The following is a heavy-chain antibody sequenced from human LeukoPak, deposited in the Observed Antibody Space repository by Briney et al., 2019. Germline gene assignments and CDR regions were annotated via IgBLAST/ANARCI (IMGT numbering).Heavy chain of an antibody. CDR3: ARDYYYGSGSYDY. J-gene: IGHJ4*02. D-gene: IGHD3-10*01. CDR2: ISSSGSTI. Sequence: GGSLRLSCAASGFTFSDYYMSWIRQAPGKGLEWVSYISSSGSTIYYADSVKGRFTISRDNAKNSLYLQMSSLRAEDTAVYYCARDYYYGSGSYDYWGQGILVTVSS. CDR1: GFTFSDYY. V-gene: IGHV3-11*04.